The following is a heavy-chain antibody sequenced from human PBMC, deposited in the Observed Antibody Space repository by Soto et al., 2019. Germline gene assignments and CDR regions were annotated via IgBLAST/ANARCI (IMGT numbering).Heavy chain of an antibody. Sequence: QVQLVQSGAEVKKPGASVKVSCKASGYTFTTYGISWVRQAPGQGLEWLGWISTYNGNTDYAQKLQGRVTMTTDTPTSTAYMELRSLSSDDTAVYYCARVIRKYFDYWGQGTLVTVSS. J-gene: IGHJ4*02. CDR2: ISTYNGNT. D-gene: IGHD3-16*02. CDR1: GYTFTTYG. CDR3: ARVIRKYFDY. V-gene: IGHV1-18*01.